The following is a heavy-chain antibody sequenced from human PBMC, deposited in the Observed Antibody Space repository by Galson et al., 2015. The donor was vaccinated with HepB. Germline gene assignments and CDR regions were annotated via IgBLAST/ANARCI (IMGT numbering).Heavy chain of an antibody. J-gene: IGHJ4*02. CDR3: AAEHCSGASGDSCLKAFAY. V-gene: IGHV1-2*02. Sequence: SVKVSCKASGATLTGYYMHWMRQDPGQGLEWIGGINPNSGRTKYVQRFQDRVTVTRDTPTKTVYMELTRLTSDDTAVYYCAAEHCSGASGDSCLKAFAYWGQGTLVTVSS. CDR2: INPNSGRT. CDR1: GATLTGYY. D-gene: IGHD2-15*01.